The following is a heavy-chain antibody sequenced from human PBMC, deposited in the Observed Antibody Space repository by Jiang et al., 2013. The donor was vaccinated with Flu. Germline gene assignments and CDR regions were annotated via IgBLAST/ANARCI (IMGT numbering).Heavy chain of an antibody. Sequence: GAEVKKPGASVNVSCKASGYSFTNYGITWVRQAPGQGLEWIGWISAYNGNTFYAQNFQGRVTMTTDTSTNTAYMELRSLRSDDTAVYYCARDPGRYFDWILVKALDYWGQGILVTVSS. J-gene: IGHJ4*02. CDR1: GYSFTNYG. CDR3: ARDPGRYFDWILVKALDY. V-gene: IGHV1-18*01. CDR2: ISAYNGNT. D-gene: IGHD3-9*01.